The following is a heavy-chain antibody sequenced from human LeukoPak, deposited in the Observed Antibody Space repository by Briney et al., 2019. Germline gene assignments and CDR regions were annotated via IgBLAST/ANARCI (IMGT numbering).Heavy chain of an antibody. CDR3: AKEPYSSSWYFDY. J-gene: IGHJ4*02. Sequence: TGGSLRLSCAASGFTFSSYGMHWVRQAPGKGLEWVAVISYDGSNKYYADSVKGRFTISRDNSKNTLYLQMNSLRAEDTAVYYCAKEPYSSSWYFDYWGREPWSPSPQ. CDR1: GFTFSSYG. D-gene: IGHD6-13*01. CDR2: ISYDGSNK. V-gene: IGHV3-30*18.